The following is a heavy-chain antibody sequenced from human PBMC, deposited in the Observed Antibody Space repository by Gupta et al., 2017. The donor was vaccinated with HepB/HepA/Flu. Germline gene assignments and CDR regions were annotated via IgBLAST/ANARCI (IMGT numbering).Heavy chain of an antibody. CDR2: IWYDGSNK. D-gene: IGHD2-21*01. CDR1: GFTFSSYG. J-gene: IGHJ6*02. CDR3: ARGGRGCGGDCYYGMDV. Sequence: QVQLVESGGGVVQPGRSLRLSCAASGFTFSSYGMHWVRQAPGKGLEWVAVIWYDGSNKYYADSVKGRFTISRDNSKNTLYLQMKSLRAEDTAVYYCARGGRGCGGDCYYGMDVWGQGTTVTVSS. V-gene: IGHV3-33*01.